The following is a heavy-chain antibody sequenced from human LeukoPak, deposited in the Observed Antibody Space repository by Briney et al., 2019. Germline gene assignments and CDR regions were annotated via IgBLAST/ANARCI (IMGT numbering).Heavy chain of an antibody. J-gene: IGHJ4*02. CDR2: ISAYNGNT. Sequence: ASVKVSCKVSGYTLTELSMHWVRQAPGQGLEWMGWISAYNGNTNYAQKLQGRVTMTTDTSTSTAYMELRSLRSDDTAVYYCARALPSSTSLYYFDYWGQGTLVTVSS. V-gene: IGHV1-18*01. CDR3: ARALPSSTSLYYFDY. CDR1: GYTLTELS. D-gene: IGHD2-2*01.